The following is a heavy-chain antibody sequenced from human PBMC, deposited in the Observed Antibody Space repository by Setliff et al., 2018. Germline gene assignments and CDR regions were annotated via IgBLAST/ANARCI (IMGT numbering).Heavy chain of an antibody. J-gene: IGHJ4*02. D-gene: IGHD3-16*01. V-gene: IGHV4-59*01. CDR1: GGSISSYY. CDR2: IYYSGST. Sequence: PSETLSLTCTVSGGSISSYYWSWIRQPPGKGLEWIGYIYYSGSTTYNPSLKSRVTISVDTSKNQFSLKLSSVTAADTAVYYCARGEGMYSFDYWGQGTLVTVSS. CDR3: ARGEGMYSFDY.